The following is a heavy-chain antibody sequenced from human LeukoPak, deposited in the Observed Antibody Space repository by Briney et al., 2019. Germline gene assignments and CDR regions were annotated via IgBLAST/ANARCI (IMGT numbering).Heavy chain of an antibody. D-gene: IGHD4-23*01. CDR2: TSYDGSNK. V-gene: IGHV3-30*03. CDR3: ARSLDYGGHAYFDN. Sequence: GGSLRLSCAATGFTFSSFSMHWVRQAPGKGLEWVAVTSYDGSNKYYADSVKGRFTISRDNSKNTLYLQMNSLRIEDTAVYSCARSLDYGGHAYFDNWGQGTLVTVSS. CDR1: GFTFSSFS. J-gene: IGHJ4*02.